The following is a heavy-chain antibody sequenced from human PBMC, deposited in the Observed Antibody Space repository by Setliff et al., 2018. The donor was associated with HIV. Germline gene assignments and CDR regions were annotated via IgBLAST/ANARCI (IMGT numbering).Heavy chain of an antibody. J-gene: IGHJ4*02. CDR1: GITFSTYS. CDR2: ISSSSSTI. V-gene: IGHV3-48*04. Sequence: LRLSCAAFGITFSTYSMNWVRQAPGKGLEWVSYISSSSSTIYYADSVKGRSTISRDNAKNSLYLQMNSLRAEDTAVYYCARDKYYDYVWGTYRSPYFDYWGQGALVTVSS. CDR3: ARDKYYDYVWGTYRSPYFDY. D-gene: IGHD3-16*02.